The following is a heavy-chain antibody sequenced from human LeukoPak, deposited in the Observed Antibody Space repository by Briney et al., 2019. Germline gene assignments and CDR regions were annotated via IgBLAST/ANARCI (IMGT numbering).Heavy chain of an antibody. CDR2: INHSGST. CDR1: GGSFRGYY. V-gene: IGHV4-34*01. J-gene: IGHJ4*02. CDR3: SRKGGYSYGYSFDC. D-gene: IGHD5-18*01. Sequence: PSETLSLTCAVYGGSFRGYYWSWIRQPPGKGLEWICEINHSGSTNYNPSLKSRVTITVDTSKNQFSLKLRSVTAADAAVYYCSRKGGYSYGYSFDCWGQGTVVIVSS.